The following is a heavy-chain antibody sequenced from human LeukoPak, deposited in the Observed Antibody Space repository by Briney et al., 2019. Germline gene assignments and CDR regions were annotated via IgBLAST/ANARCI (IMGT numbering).Heavy chain of an antibody. CDR2: ISYDGSNR. CDR1: GFTFSSYG. J-gene: IGHJ3*02. V-gene: IGHV3-30*03. CDR3: ARTTPNSSSDDAFDI. Sequence: GGSLRLSCAASGFTFSSYGMHWVRQAPGKGLEWVAVISYDGSNRYYADSVKGRFTISRDNSKNTLYLQMNSLRAEDTAVYYCARTTPNSSSDDAFDIWGQGTMVTVSS. D-gene: IGHD6-6*01.